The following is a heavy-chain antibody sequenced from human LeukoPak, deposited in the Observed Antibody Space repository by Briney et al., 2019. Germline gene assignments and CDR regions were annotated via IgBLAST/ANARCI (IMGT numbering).Heavy chain of an antibody. CDR2: IDSTSGYI. J-gene: IGHJ4*02. V-gene: IGHV3-21*04. CDR1: GFDFNTYS. CDR3: ARGSTHYDVLTGYHYYFDY. D-gene: IGHD3-9*01. Sequence: PGGSLRLSCAASGFDFNTYSMNWVRQAPGKRLDWVSSIDSTSGYIYYADSVKGRFTISRDNAKNSLYLQMNSLRAEDTALYYCARGSTHYDVLTGYHYYFDYWGQGTLVTVSS.